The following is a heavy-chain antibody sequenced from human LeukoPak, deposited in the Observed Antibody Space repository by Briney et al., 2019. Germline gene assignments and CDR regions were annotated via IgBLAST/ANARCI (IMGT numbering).Heavy chain of an antibody. J-gene: IGHJ6*03. CDR3: ARSAYYDFWSGYYLSYYYYMDV. V-gene: IGHV1-8*01. D-gene: IGHD3-3*01. Sequence: ASVKVSCKASGYTFTGYDINWVRQATGQGLEWMGWMNPNSGNTGYAQKFQGRVTMTRNTSISTAYMELSSLRSEDTAVYYCARSAYYDFWSGYYLSYYYYMDVWGKGTTVTVSS. CDR1: GYTFTGYD. CDR2: MNPNSGNT.